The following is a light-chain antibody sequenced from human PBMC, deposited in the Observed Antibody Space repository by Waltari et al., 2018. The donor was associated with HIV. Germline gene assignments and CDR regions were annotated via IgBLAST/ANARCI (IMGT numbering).Light chain of an antibody. Sequence: DIVMTQTPLSLSVTPGQPASMSCKSSQSLMHDNGRTSLYWYFQKPGQSPQLLIYEVSKRFSGVPDRFNGSGSGTNFTLRIGRVEAEDVGIYYCLQTREFTPATFGGGTTVEIK. CDR3: LQTREFTPAT. J-gene: IGKJ4*01. CDR1: QSLMHDNGRTS. V-gene: IGKV2D-29*02. CDR2: EVS.